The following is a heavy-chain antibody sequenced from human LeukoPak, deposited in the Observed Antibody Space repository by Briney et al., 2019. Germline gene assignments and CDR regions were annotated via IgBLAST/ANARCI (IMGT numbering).Heavy chain of an antibody. V-gene: IGHV3-23*01. CDR1: GFTFSSYG. D-gene: IGHD6-13*01. CDR3: ARDPSSWYYYYMDV. J-gene: IGHJ6*03. CDR2: ISDNGGRT. Sequence: PGGSLRLSCAASGFTFSSYGMTWVRQAPGKGLEWVSAISDNGGRTFYADSVKGRFTISRDNSRNTLFLQMNSLRADDTAVYYCARDPSSWYYYYMDVWGKGTTVTVSS.